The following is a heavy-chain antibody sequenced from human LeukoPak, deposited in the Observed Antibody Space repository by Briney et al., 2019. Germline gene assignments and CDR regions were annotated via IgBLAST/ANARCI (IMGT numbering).Heavy chain of an antibody. V-gene: IGHV3-23*01. D-gene: IGHD3-22*01. J-gene: IGHJ4*02. CDR1: GFTFSSYA. Sequence: GGSLRLSCAASGFTFSSYAMSWVRQAPGKGLEWVSSIDYSGGSTHYADSVMGRFTISRDNSKNTLYLQMNSLRAEDTAVYYCARVTGSYTYYYDSSGYYFGYWGQGTLVTVSS. CDR2: IDYSGGST. CDR3: ARVTGSYTYYYDSSGYYFGY.